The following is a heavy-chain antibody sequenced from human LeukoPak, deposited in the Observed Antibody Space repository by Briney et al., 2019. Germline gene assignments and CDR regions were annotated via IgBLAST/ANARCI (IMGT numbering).Heavy chain of an antibody. V-gene: IGHV1-24*01. Sequence: ASVTVSCTVSGYTLTELSMHWVRQAPGKGLEWMGGFDPEDGETIYAQKFQGRVTMTVDTSTDTAYMELSSLRSEDTAVYYCATPQKTYGDYVYWGQGTLVTVSS. CDR3: ATPQKTYGDYVY. D-gene: IGHD4-17*01. J-gene: IGHJ4*02. CDR1: GYTLTELS. CDR2: FDPEDGET.